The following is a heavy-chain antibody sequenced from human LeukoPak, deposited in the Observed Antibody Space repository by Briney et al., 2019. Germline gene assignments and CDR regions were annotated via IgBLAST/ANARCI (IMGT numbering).Heavy chain of an antibody. CDR3: GAGHPRVDY. Sequence: ASVKVSCKASGYTFTYYAITWVRQAPGQGLEWMRWTSTYNDGKNYAQSLQGRITMTTDTSTNTAYMELSSLRSDDTAVYYCGAGHPRVDYWGQGTLVTVSS. V-gene: IGHV1-18*01. CDR2: TSTYNDGK. J-gene: IGHJ4*02. CDR1: GYTFTYYA.